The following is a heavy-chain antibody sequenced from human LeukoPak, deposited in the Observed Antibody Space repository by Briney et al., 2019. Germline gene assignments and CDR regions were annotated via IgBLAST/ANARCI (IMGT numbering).Heavy chain of an antibody. Sequence: ASVKVSCKASGGTFSSYAISWVRQAPGQGLEWMGRIIPILGIANYAQKFQGRVTITADKSTSTAYMELRSLRSEDTAVYYCARNTPGYSYGDYYYYGMDVWGQGTTVTVSS. CDR1: GGTFSSYA. D-gene: IGHD5-18*01. J-gene: IGHJ6*02. V-gene: IGHV1-69*04. CDR3: ARNTPGYSYGDYYYYGMDV. CDR2: IIPILGIA.